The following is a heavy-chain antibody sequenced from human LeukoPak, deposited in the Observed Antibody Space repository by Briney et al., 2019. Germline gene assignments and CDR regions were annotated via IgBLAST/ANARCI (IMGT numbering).Heavy chain of an antibody. J-gene: IGHJ4*02. CDR2: FDPEDGET. Sequence: GASVKVSCKVSGYTLTELSMHWVRQAPGKGLEWMGGFDPEDGETIYAQKFQGRVTMTEDTSTDTAYMELSSLRSEDTAVYYCATDPSMVRGVFNDYWGQGTLVTVSS. V-gene: IGHV1-24*01. D-gene: IGHD3-10*01. CDR1: GYTLTELS. CDR3: ATDPSMVRGVFNDY.